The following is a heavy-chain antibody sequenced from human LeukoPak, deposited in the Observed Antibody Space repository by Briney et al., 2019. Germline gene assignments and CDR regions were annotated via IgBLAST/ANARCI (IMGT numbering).Heavy chain of an antibody. Sequence: GGSLRLSCAASGFTFSSYGMHWVRQAPGKGLEWVAVISYDGSNKYYADSVKGRFTISRDNSKNTLYLQMNSLRAEDTAVYYCARDFNPYSSSWYVGYWGQGTLVTVSS. J-gene: IGHJ4*02. V-gene: IGHV3-33*01. CDR2: ISYDGSNK. D-gene: IGHD6-13*01. CDR1: GFTFSSYG. CDR3: ARDFNPYSSSWYVGY.